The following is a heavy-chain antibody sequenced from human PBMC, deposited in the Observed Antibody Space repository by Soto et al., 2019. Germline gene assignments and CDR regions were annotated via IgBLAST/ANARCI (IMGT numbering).Heavy chain of an antibody. D-gene: IGHD3-3*01. V-gene: IGHV4-34*01. CDR2: INHSGST. J-gene: IGHJ5*02. CDR3: ARSRFLEWLLYRSGWFDP. Sequence: SETLSLTCAVYVGSFSGYYWSWIRQPPGKGLEWIGEINHSGSTNYNPSLKSRVTISVDTSKNQFSLKLGSVTAADTAVYYCARSRFLEWLLYRSGWFDPWGQGTLVTVSS. CDR1: VGSFSGYY.